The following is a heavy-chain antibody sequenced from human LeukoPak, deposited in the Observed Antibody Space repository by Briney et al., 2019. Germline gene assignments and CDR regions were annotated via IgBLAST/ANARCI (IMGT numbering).Heavy chain of an antibody. J-gene: IGHJ3*01. CDR3: AKATTVVTLDDAFDL. V-gene: IGHV3-23*01. CDR1: GFSFGNYA. D-gene: IGHD4-23*01. CDR2: ISGSGVVT. Sequence: PGGSLRLSCAASGFSFGNYAMSWVRQAPEKGLEWVSVISGSGVVTFYADSVQGRFTISRDSSKSTFYLQMNSLRAEDTAVYYCAKATTVVTLDDAFDLWGQGTLVTVSS.